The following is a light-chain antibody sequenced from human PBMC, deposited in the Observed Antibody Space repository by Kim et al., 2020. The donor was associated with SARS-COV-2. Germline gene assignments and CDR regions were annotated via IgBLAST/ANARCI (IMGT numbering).Light chain of an antibody. V-gene: IGKV3-20*01. CDR3: QHYGSSPYT. Sequence: LSPGERATLSGRASQTVSSSYLAWYQQKRGQAPRLLIYGASGRATGIPDRFSGSGSGTDFTLTISRLEPEDFAVYYCQHYGSSPYTFGQGTKLEI. CDR2: GAS. CDR1: QTVSSSY. J-gene: IGKJ2*01.